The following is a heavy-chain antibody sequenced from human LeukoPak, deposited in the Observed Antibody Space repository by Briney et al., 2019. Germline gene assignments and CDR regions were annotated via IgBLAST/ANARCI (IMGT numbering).Heavy chain of an antibody. J-gene: IGHJ4*02. V-gene: IGHV1-2*02. Sequence: ASVKVSCKASGGTFTNYAINWVRQAPGQGLEWMGWINPNSGGTNYAQKFQGRVTMTRDTSISTAYMELSRLRSDDTAVYYCARVRSYCTNGVCYWDLDYWGQGTLVTVSS. CDR1: GGTFTNYA. CDR3: ARVRSYCTNGVCYWDLDY. D-gene: IGHD2-8*01. CDR2: INPNSGGT.